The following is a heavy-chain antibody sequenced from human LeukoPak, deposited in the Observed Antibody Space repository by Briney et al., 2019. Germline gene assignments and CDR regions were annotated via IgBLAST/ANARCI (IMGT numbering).Heavy chain of an antibody. D-gene: IGHD2-15*01. Sequence: GGSLRLSCAASGFTFDDYAMHWVRQAPGKGLEWVSLISGGGGSTSYAESVKGRFTISRDNNKNSLYLQLNSLRTEDTAFYYCAKDLGPSGAAWFDPWGQGTLVTVSS. CDR3: AKDLGPSGAAWFDP. J-gene: IGHJ5*02. CDR2: ISGGGGST. V-gene: IGHV3-43*02. CDR1: GFTFDDYA.